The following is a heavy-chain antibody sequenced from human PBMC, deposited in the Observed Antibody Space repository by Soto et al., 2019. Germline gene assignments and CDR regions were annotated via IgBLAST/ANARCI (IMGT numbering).Heavy chain of an antibody. CDR2: IFYSGST. D-gene: IGHD3-22*01. Sequence: SETLSLTCTVSGGSISSGGYYWSWIRHHPGKGLEWIGYIFYSGSTFYSPSLKSRVTISVDTARNQFSLNLRSVTAADTAVYYCVRGYYDSNGQSNTFDIWGQGTMVTVSS. CDR1: GGSISSGGYY. J-gene: IGHJ3*02. CDR3: VRGYYDSNGQSNTFDI. V-gene: IGHV4-31*03.